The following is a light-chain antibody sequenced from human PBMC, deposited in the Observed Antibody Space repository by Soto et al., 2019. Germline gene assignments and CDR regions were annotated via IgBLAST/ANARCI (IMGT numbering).Light chain of an antibody. CDR3: HQYGSSPRT. V-gene: IGKV3-20*01. Sequence: EIVMTQSPATLSVSLGERVTLSCRASQGVGTNLAWYQQKPGQAPRLLIYGASTRATGIPGRFSGSESGTDFTLTISRLEPEDFAVYYCHQYGSSPRTFGQGTRLEIK. CDR2: GAS. CDR1: QGVGTN. J-gene: IGKJ5*01.